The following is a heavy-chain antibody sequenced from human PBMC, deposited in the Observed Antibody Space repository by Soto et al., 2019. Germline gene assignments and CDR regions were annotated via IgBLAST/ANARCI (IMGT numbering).Heavy chain of an antibody. V-gene: IGHV3-21*01. CDR1: GFTFSSYS. Sequence: PGGSLRLSCAASGFTFSSYSMNWVRQAPGKGLEWVSSVSSSSSYIYYADSVKGRFTISRDNAKNSLYLQMNSLRAEDTAVYYCARDMSPTYYYDSSGYCFDYWGQLNLVPAPS. D-gene: IGHD3-22*01. CDR3: ARDMSPTYYYDSSGYCFDY. CDR2: VSSSSSYI. J-gene: IGHJ4*02.